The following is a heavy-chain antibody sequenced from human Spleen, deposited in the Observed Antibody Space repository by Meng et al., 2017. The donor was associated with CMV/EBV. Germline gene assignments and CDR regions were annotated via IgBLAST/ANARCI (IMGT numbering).Heavy chain of an antibody. CDR1: GFTFSSYS. CDR2: ISSSSSYI. Sequence: SGFTFSSYSMNWVRQAPGKGLEWVSSISSSSSYIYYADSVKGRFTISRDNAKNSLYLQMNSLRAEDTAVYYCARVWLGAAGTNWYFDLWGRGTLVTVSS. CDR3: ARVWLGAAGTNWYFDL. D-gene: IGHD6-13*01. V-gene: IGHV3-21*01. J-gene: IGHJ2*01.